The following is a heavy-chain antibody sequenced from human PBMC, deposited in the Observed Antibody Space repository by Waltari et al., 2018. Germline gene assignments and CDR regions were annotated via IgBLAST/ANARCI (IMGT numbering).Heavy chain of an antibody. Sequence: QVHLVESGGGVVQPGKSLRLSCAGSGFTFSTYAVHWVRQAPGMGLEWVAVISEDGSTEHYADSVQGRFIISRDNSKNTVFLDMNGLRAEDTGLYFCVRAPYYYGAGSYYDSWGRGIPVAVSS. V-gene: IGHV3-30*01. CDR1: GFTFSTYA. CDR3: VRAPYYYGAGSYYDS. J-gene: IGHJ4*02. D-gene: IGHD3-10*01. CDR2: ISEDGSTE.